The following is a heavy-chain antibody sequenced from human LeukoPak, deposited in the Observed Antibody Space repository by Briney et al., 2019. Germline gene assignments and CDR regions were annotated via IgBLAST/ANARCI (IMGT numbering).Heavy chain of an antibody. V-gene: IGHV4-39*07. D-gene: IGHD1-26*01. CDR2: LWSGATT. Sequence: SETLSLTCTVSGASISSDTYYWAWIRQPPGKGLEWIGSLWSGATTYYNPSLTSRVTISVDTSKNQFSLILPSVTAADTAVYYCARGRRGNYFQDYWGQGTLVTVSS. CDR1: GASISSDTYY. CDR3: ARGRRGNYFQDY. J-gene: IGHJ4*02.